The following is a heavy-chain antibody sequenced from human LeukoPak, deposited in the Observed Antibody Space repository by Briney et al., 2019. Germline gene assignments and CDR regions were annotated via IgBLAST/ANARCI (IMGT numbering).Heavy chain of an antibody. V-gene: IGHV3-21*01. CDR1: GFTFSSYS. CDR2: ISSSSSYI. J-gene: IGHJ3*02. Sequence: PGGSLRLSCAASGFTFSSYSMNWVRQAPGKGLEWVSSISSSSSYIYYADSVKGRFTISRDNAKNSLYLQMNSLRAEDTAVYYCARDPGYSSGWFLDAFDIWGQGTMVTVSS. D-gene: IGHD6-19*01. CDR3: ARDPGYSSGWFLDAFDI.